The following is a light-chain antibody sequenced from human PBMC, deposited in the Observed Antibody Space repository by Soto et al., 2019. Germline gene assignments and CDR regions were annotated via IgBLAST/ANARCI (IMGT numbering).Light chain of an antibody. CDR1: QTVSTRF. Sequence: EIVLTQSPGTLSLSPGERAALSCRASQTVSTRFLAWYQQRRGQAPRLLIYGASSRATGIPDRFSGSGSGTDFTLTISCLQSEDFATYYCQQYYSYPLTFGGGTKVDIK. V-gene: IGKV3-20*01. CDR3: QQYYSYPLT. J-gene: IGKJ4*01. CDR2: GAS.